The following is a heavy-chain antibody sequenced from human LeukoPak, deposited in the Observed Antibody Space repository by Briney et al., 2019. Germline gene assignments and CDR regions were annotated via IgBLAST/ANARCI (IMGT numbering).Heavy chain of an antibody. D-gene: IGHD3-22*01. CDR2: IYYSGST. CDR3: ARLLRYYDSSGRYYFDY. V-gene: IGHV4-39*01. J-gene: IGHJ4*02. Sequence: SETLSLTCTVSGGSISSSSYYWGWIRQPPGKRLEWIGSIYYSGSTYYNPSLKSRVTISVDTSKNQFSLKLSSVTAADTAVYYCARLLRYYDSSGRYYFDYWGQGTLVTVSS. CDR1: GGSISSSSYY.